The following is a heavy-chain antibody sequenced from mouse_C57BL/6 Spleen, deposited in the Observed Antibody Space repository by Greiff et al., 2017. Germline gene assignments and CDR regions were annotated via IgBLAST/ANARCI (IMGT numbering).Heavy chain of an antibody. Sequence: QVQLQQPGAELVRPGTSVKLSCKASGYTFTSYWMPWVKQRPGQGLEWIGVIDPSDSYTNYNQKFKGKATLTVDTSSSTAYMQLSSLTSEDSAVYYCAITTVDFDYWGQGTTLTVSS. J-gene: IGHJ2*01. V-gene: IGHV1-59*01. D-gene: IGHD1-1*01. CDR3: AITTVDFDY. CDR1: GYTFTSYW. CDR2: IDPSDSYT.